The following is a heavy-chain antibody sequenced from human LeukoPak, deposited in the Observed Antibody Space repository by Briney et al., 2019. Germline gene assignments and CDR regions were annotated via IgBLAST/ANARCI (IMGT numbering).Heavy chain of an antibody. D-gene: IGHD3-22*01. J-gene: IGHJ4*02. V-gene: IGHV4-34*01. Sequence: SETLSLTCAVYGGSFSGYYGSWIRQPPGKGLEWIGEISHSGSTNYNPSLKSRVTISVDTSKNQFSLKLSSVTAADTAVYYCARGRGLYYYDSSGYYYRYWGQGTLVTVSS. CDR3: ARGRGLYYYDSSGYYYRY. CDR1: GGSFSGYY. CDR2: ISHSGST.